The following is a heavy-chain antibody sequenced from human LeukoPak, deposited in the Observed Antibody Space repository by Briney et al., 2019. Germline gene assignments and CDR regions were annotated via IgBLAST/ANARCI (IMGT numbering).Heavy chain of an antibody. D-gene: IGHD6-19*01. CDR3: ARSSDSSGYYGGGIIDY. Sequence: PSETLSLTCTVSGGSISIYYWTWIRQPAGKGLEWIGRIYTNENTFFNPSLKSRVTMSVDTSKIQFSLQLTSVTAADAAVYYCARSSDSSGYYGGGIIDYWGQGTLVTVSS. J-gene: IGHJ4*02. CDR1: GGSISIYY. CDR2: IYTNENT. V-gene: IGHV4-4*07.